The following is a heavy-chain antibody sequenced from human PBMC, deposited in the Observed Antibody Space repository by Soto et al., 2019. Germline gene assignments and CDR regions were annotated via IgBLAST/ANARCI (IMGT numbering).Heavy chain of an antibody. Sequence: VQLVESGGGVVQPGGSLRLSCAASGFSFGVYAMSWVRQAPGKGLEWVATISGGIGSTYYADAVKGRFTISRDISRSTLDLQMNSLRVEDTALYYCAKLRGRGIFEYWGQGTMVTISS. J-gene: IGHJ4*02. D-gene: IGHD1-26*01. V-gene: IGHV3-23*04. CDR1: GFSFGVYA. CDR3: AKLRGRGIFEY. CDR2: ISGGIGST.